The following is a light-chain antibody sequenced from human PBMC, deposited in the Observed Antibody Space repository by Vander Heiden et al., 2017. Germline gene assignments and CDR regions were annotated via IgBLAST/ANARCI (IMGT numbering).Light chain of an antibody. CDR2: WAS. Sequence: DIVMTQSPDSLAVSLGERATINCKSSQNVLYSANNKNYLAWYQHKPGQPPKLLISWASTRESGVPDRFSGSGSGTDFTLSISSLQAEDVAVYYCQQYYVSVFTFGPGTKVDIK. V-gene: IGKV4-1*01. J-gene: IGKJ3*01. CDR1: QNVLYSANNKNY. CDR3: QQYYVSVFT.